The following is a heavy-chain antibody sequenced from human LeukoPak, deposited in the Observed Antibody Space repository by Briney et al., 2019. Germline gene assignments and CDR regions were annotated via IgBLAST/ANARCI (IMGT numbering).Heavy chain of an antibody. Sequence: GGSLRLSCAASGFTFSSYSMNWVRQAPGKGLEWVSSISSSSYIYYADSVRGRFTISRDNAKNSLYLQMNSLRAEDTAVYYCARDDYGDSLFQHWGQGTLVTVSS. CDR2: ISSSSYI. D-gene: IGHD4-17*01. J-gene: IGHJ1*01. CDR3: ARDDYGDSLFQH. CDR1: GFTFSSYS. V-gene: IGHV3-21*01.